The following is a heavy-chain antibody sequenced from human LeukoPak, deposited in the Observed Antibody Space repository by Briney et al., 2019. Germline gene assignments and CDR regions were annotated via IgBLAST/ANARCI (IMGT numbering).Heavy chain of an antibody. CDR2: ISWNSGSI. D-gene: IGHD1-26*01. J-gene: IGHJ4*02. V-gene: IGHV3-9*03. CDR3: AKDSRPEYSGSYYGYFDY. Sequence: PGGSLRLSCAASGFTFDDYAMHWVRQAPGKGLEWVSGISWNSGSIGYADSVKGRFTISRDNAKNSLYLQMNSLRAEDMALYYCAKDSRPEYSGSYYGYFDYWGQGTLVTVSS. CDR1: GFTFDDYA.